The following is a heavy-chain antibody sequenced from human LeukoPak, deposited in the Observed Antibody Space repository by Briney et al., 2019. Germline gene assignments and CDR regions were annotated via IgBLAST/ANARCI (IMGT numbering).Heavy chain of an antibody. V-gene: IGHV4-34*01. CDR3: ARALSGIADGYYFDY. J-gene: IGHJ4*01. CDR1: GGSFSGYY. CDR2: INHSGST. D-gene: IGHD6-13*01. Sequence: SETLSLTCAVDGGSFSGYYWSWIRQPPGKGLEWIGEINHSGSTNYNPSLKSRVTISVDTSKNQFSLKLGSVTAADTAVYYCARALSGIADGYYFDYWGQGTLVTVSS.